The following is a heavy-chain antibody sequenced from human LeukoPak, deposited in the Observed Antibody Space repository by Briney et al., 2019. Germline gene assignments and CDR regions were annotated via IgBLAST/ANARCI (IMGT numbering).Heavy chain of an antibody. Sequence: PGGSLRLSCAASGFTFSSYAMHWVRQAPGKGLGYVSAISSNGGGTYYANSVKGRFTISRDNSKNTLYLQMGSLRAEDMAVYYCAREAYCSGGSCYSGAFDIWGQGTMVTVSS. CDR3: AREAYCSGGSCYSGAFDI. D-gene: IGHD2-15*01. V-gene: IGHV3-64*01. J-gene: IGHJ3*02. CDR2: ISSNGGGT. CDR1: GFTFSSYA.